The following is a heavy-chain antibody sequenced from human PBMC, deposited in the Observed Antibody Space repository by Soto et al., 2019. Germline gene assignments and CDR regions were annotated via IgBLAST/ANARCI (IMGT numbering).Heavy chain of an antibody. CDR2: ISGSGGST. Sequence: GGSLGLSCAASGFTFSSYAMSWVRQAPGKGLEWVSAISGSGGSTYYADSVKGRFTISRDNSKNTLYLQMNSLRAEDTAVYYCAKSSPSYYDFWSGYYETPELDYWGQGTLVTVS. CDR1: GFTFSSYA. V-gene: IGHV3-23*01. J-gene: IGHJ4*02. CDR3: AKSSPSYYDFWSGYYETPELDY. D-gene: IGHD3-3*01.